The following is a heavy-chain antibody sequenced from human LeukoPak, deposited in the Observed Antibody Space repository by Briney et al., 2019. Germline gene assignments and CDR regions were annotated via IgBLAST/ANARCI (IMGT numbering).Heavy chain of an antibody. CDR1: GGSFRGYY. Sequence: SETLSLTCAVYGGSFRGYYWSWIRQPPGKGLEWIGEVNHSGSTNYTPSLKSRVTISVDTSKNQFSLKLSSVTAAHTAVYYCARGHSLPTGYPFDYWGQGTLVTVSS. CDR2: VNHSGST. V-gene: IGHV4-34*01. CDR3: ARGHSLPTGYPFDY. J-gene: IGHJ4*02. D-gene: IGHD1-14*01.